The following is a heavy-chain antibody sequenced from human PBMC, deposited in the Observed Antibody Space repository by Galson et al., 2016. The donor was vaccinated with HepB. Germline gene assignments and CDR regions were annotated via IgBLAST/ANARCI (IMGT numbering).Heavy chain of an antibody. Sequence: SLRLSCAVSGFTVSSNSMSWVRQAPGKGLEWVSVIYDGGSTYYADSVKGRFTISSDNSKNTLYLQMHSLRAEDSAVYYCARAFNSGWYYDLFFDSWGQGTRVTGSS. V-gene: IGHV3-53*01. J-gene: IGHJ4*02. CDR2: IYDGGST. CDR3: ARAFNSGWYYDLFFDS. CDR1: GFTVSSNS. D-gene: IGHD6-19*01.